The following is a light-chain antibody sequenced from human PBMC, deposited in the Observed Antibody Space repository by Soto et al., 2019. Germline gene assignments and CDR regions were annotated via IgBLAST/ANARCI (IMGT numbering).Light chain of an antibody. Sequence: EIVLTQSPDTLSLSPVERATLSCRASQSVDSNYLAWYQQKPGQAPRVLIYDASIRATGIPDRFSGSGSGTDFTLTISRLEPEDSAVYYCQQYDSSPLTFGGGTKV. CDR2: DAS. V-gene: IGKV3-20*01. CDR1: QSVDSNY. CDR3: QQYDSSPLT. J-gene: IGKJ4*01.